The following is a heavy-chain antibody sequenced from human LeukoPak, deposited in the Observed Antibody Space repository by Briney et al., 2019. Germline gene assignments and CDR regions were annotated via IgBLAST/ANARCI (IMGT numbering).Heavy chain of an antibody. CDR1: GFTFSTYS. CDR3: ARYWNDRYFDY. D-gene: IGHD1-1*01. V-gene: IGHV3-23*01. Sequence: GGSLRLSCAASGFTFSTYSMGWVRQAPGKGLEWVSVINNYGGSTFYADPVKGRFTISRDNSKNTLYLQMNSLGAEDTAVYYCARYWNDRYFDYWGQGTLVTVSS. J-gene: IGHJ4*02. CDR2: INNYGGST.